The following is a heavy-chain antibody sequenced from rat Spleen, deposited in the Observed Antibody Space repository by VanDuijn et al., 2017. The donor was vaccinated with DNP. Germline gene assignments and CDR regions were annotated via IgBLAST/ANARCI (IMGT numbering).Heavy chain of an antibody. CDR3: ASDVGGPIWFAY. Sequence: VQLQESGPGLVQPSQTLSLTCTVAGFSLTEYNVHWVRQPPGKGLEWMGVIRSDGSTEYNSEFKSRLSISRVASKNQVFLKMNSLKTEDTGVYYCASDVGGPIWFAYWGRGTLVTVSS. V-gene: IGHV2-41*01. D-gene: IGHD4-3*01. CDR2: IRSDGST. J-gene: IGHJ3*01. CDR1: GFSLTEYN.